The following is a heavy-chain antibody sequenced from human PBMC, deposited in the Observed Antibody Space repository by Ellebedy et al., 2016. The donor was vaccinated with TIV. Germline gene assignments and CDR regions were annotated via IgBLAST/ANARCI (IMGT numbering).Heavy chain of an antibody. CDR3: ARGFSPDY. V-gene: IGHV4-34*01. J-gene: IGHJ4*02. Sequence: SQTLSLTCXVYGGSFSGYYWSWIRQPPGKGLEWIGEINHSGSTNYNPSLKSRVTISVDTSKNQFSLKLSSVTAADTAVYYCARGFSPDYWGQGTLVTVSS. CDR1: GGSFSGYY. CDR2: INHSGST.